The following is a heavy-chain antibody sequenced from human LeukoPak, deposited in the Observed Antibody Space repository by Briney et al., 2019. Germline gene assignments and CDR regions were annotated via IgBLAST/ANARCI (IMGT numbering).Heavy chain of an antibody. CDR1: GFTFSNYA. D-gene: IGHD3-10*01. CDR3: ARDRITMVRGVFQFDY. J-gene: IGHJ4*02. CDR2: ISGSGGNT. V-gene: IGHV3-23*01. Sequence: GGSLRLSCAASGFTFSNYAMSWVRQAPGKGLEWVSSISGSGGNTYYADSVKGRFTISRDNSKNTLYLQMNSLRAEDTAVYYCARDRITMVRGVFQFDYWGQGTLVTVSS.